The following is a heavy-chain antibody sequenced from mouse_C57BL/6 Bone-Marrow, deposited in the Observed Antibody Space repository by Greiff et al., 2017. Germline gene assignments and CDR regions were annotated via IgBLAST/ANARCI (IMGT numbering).Heavy chain of an antibody. CDR1: GYTFTSYW. J-gene: IGHJ1*03. D-gene: IGHD1-1*01. Sequence: QVQLQQPGAELVMPGASVKLSCKASGYTFTSYWMHWVKQRPGQGLEWIGEIDPSDSYTNYNQKFKGKSTLTVDKSSSTAYMQLSSLTSEDSAGYYCARDYGSSYNWYFEVWGTGTTVTVSS. V-gene: IGHV1-69*01. CDR3: ARDYGSSYNWYFEV. CDR2: IDPSDSYT.